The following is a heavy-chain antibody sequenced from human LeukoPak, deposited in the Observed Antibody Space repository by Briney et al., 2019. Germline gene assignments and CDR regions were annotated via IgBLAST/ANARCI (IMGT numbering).Heavy chain of an antibody. V-gene: IGHV1-8*01. CDR3: ARGLLGRNYYSYYDMDV. J-gene: IGHJ6*03. CDR1: GYTFTSYD. CDR2: MNPNSGNT. D-gene: IGHD1-26*01. Sequence: ASETVSCKASGYTFTSYDIQWVRQATGQGLAWTGWMNPNSGNTDYAQKFQGRVTMIRNTSISTGYMELRTVRSEDTAVYYCARGLLGRNYYSYYDMDVWGKGTTVTGSS.